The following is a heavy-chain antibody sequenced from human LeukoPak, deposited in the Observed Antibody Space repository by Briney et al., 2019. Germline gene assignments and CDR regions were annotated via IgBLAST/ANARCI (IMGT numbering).Heavy chain of an antibody. CDR2: IYHSGST. V-gene: IGHV4-4*02. Sequence: PSETLSLTCAVSGGSISSSNWWSWVRQPPGKGLEWIGEIYHSGSTNYNPSLKSRVTISVDKSKNQFSLKLSSVTAADTAVYYCARDRLEPPLRFLEWLHSSDYWGQGTLVTVSS. D-gene: IGHD3-3*01. CDR1: GGSISSSNW. J-gene: IGHJ4*02. CDR3: ARDRLEPPLRFLEWLHSSDY.